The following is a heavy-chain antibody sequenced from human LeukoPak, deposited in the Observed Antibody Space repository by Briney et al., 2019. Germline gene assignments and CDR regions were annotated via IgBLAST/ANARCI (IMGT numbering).Heavy chain of an antibody. CDR3: ARHDSFIPY. CDR2: ISDSGRST. J-gene: IGHJ4*02. D-gene: IGHD5-18*01. V-gene: IGHV3-23*01. CDR1: GFTFNSCA. Sequence: GGSLRLSCAASGFTFNSCAMNWVRQAPGKGLEWVSGISDSGRSTYYSDSVRGRCTISRDISKNTVYLEVNNLRAEDTAVYFCARHDSFIPYWGQGTLVSVSS.